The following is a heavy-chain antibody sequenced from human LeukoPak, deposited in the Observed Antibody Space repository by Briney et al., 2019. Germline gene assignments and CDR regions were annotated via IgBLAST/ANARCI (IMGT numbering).Heavy chain of an antibody. V-gene: IGHV4-59*12. CDR2: IYNSGNT. Sequence: SETLSLTCTVSGGSINSYYWTWIRQPPGKGLEWIGNIYNSGNTNYNPSLKSRVTMSVDTSKNQFSLKLSSVTAADTAVYYCARDRGTWNDDGFDYWGQGTLVTVSS. J-gene: IGHJ4*02. CDR3: ARDRGTWNDDGFDY. D-gene: IGHD1-1*01. CDR1: GGSINSYY.